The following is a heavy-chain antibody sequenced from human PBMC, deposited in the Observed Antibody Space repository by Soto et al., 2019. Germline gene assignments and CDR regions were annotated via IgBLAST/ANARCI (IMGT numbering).Heavy chain of an antibody. V-gene: IGHV4-59*01. CDR1: GGSISSYY. Sequence: KPSETLSLTCTVSGGSISSYYWSWIRQPPGKGLEWIGYIYYSGSTNYNPSLKSRVTISVDTSKNQFSLKLSSVTAADTAVYYCARDRLTHMDVWGKGTTVTVSS. CDR2: IYYSGST. CDR3: ARDRLTHMDV. J-gene: IGHJ6*03. D-gene: IGHD1-20*01.